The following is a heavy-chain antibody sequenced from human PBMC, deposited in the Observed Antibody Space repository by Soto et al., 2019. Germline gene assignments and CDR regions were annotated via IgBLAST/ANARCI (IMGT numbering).Heavy chain of an antibody. CDR1: GYTFTSYG. CDR2: ISAYNGNT. CDR3: ARDLVVVAAILPASAFDI. J-gene: IGHJ3*02. Sequence: ASVKVSCKASGYTFTSYGISWVRQAPGQGLEWMGWISAYNGNTNYAQKLQGRVTMTTDTSTSTAYMEQRSLRSDDTAVYYCARDLVVVAAILPASAFDIWGQGTMVTVSS. D-gene: IGHD2-15*01. V-gene: IGHV1-18*01.